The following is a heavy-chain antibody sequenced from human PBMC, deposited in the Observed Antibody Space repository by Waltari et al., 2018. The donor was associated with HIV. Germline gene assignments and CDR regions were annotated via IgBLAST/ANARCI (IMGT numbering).Heavy chain of an antibody. CDR1: GYSFTTYW. CDR3: ARRSGIAAANGYYGMDV. V-gene: IGHV5-51*03. D-gene: IGHD6-25*01. J-gene: IGHJ6*02. Sequence: EVRLVQSGAEVKQPGESRKISCKVSGYSFTTYWIGWVRHLPGKGLEWMGIIYPGDSETRYSPSFQGQVTISADKSISTAYLQWSSLKASDTAIYYCARRSGIAAANGYYGMDVWGQGTTVTVSS. CDR2: IYPGDSET.